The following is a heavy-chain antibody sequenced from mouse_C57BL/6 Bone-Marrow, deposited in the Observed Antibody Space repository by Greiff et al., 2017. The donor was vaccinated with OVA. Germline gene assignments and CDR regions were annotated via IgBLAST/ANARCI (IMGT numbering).Heavy chain of an antibody. CDR1: GFTFSSYA. V-gene: IGHV5-4*03. Sequence: EVKLMESGGGLVKPGGSLKLSCAASGFTFSSYAMSWVRQTPEKRLEWVATISDGGSYTYYPDNVKGRFTISRDNAKNNLYLQMSHLKSEDTAMYYCARSHYYGSSHFDYWGQGTTLTVSS. J-gene: IGHJ2*01. D-gene: IGHD1-1*01. CDR3: ARSHYYGSSHFDY. CDR2: ISDGGSYT.